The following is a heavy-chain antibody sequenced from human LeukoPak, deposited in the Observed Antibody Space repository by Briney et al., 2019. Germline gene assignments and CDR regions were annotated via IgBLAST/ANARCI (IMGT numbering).Heavy chain of an antibody. CDR3: ARVRYRLAETYIDY. CDR1: GFTFSSYG. J-gene: IGHJ4*02. Sequence: GGSLRLSCAASGFTFSSYGMNWVRQAPGKGLEWISAISGSGRNTYYADSVKGRFTVSRDPSKNTLYLQMNSLRADDTAVYYCARVRYRLAETYIDYWGQGALVTVSS. CDR2: ISGSGRNT. D-gene: IGHD3-16*01. V-gene: IGHV3-23*01.